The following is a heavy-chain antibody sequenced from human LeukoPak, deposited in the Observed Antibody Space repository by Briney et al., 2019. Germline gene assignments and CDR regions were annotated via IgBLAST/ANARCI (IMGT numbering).Heavy chain of an antibody. J-gene: IGHJ4*02. Sequence: PSETLSLTCAVYGGSFSGYYWSWIRQPPGKGLEWIGEINHSGSTNYNPSLKSRVTISVDTSKNQFSLKLSSVAAADTAVYYCARATPSSSWYPDYFDYWGQGTLVTVSS. CDR3: ARATPSSSWYPDYFDY. D-gene: IGHD6-13*01. V-gene: IGHV4-34*01. CDR1: GGSFSGYY. CDR2: INHSGST.